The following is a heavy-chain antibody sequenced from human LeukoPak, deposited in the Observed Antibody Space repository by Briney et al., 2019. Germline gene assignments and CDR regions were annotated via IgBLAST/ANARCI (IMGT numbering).Heavy chain of an antibody. CDR3: ARGRLFGRNWFDP. CDR2: IYHSGST. V-gene: IGHV4-38-2*01. Sequence: PSETLSLTCAVSGYSISSGYYWGWIRQPPGKGLDWIGSIYHSGSTYYNPSLKSRVTISVDTSKNQFSLKLSSVTAADTAVYYCARGRLFGRNWFDPWGQGTLVTVSS. D-gene: IGHD3-10*02. CDR1: GYSISSGYY. J-gene: IGHJ5*02.